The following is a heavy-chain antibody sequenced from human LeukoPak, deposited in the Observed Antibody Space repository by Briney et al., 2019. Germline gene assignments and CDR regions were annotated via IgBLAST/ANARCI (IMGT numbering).Heavy chain of an antibody. CDR2: IYYTGGT. V-gene: IGHV4-59*01. Sequence: PSETLSLTCTVSGVSISSYYWTWIRQPPGKGLESIGYIYYTGGTYYNPSLKSRVTISLDTSKNQFSLRLTSVTAADTAVYYCARASGFDGYYYYMDVWGKGTTVTISS. J-gene: IGHJ6*03. D-gene: IGHD5-12*01. CDR3: ARASGFDGYYYYMDV. CDR1: GVSISSYY.